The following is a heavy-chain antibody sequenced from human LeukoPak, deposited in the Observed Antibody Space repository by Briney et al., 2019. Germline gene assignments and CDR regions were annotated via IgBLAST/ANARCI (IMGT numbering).Heavy chain of an antibody. D-gene: IGHD3-10*01. Sequence: GGSLRLSCAVSGFAFSSYAMSWVRQAPGKGLEWVSAISGSGGSTYYADSVKGRFTISRDNSKNTLYLQMNSLRAEDTAVYYCAKDEWGAGILGRRQLLWFGELRAWGQGTLVTVSS. J-gene: IGHJ5*02. CDR3: AKDEWGAGILGRRQLLWFGELRA. V-gene: IGHV3-23*01. CDR2: ISGSGGST. CDR1: GFAFSSYA.